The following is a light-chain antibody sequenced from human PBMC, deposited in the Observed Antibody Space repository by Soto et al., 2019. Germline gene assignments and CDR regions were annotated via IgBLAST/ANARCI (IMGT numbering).Light chain of an antibody. CDR3: QQYYRVPQLT. CDR1: QSLFHIPNNKTY. Sequence: DIVMTQSPDSLAVSLGERATINCKSSQSLFHIPNNKTYLAWYQHKAGQSPKLLIYWAFNREFGVPDRFSGSGSGTDFTLTISTLQAEDVAVYYCQQYYRVPQLTFGAGTKVEIK. J-gene: IGKJ4*01. V-gene: IGKV4-1*01. CDR2: WAF.